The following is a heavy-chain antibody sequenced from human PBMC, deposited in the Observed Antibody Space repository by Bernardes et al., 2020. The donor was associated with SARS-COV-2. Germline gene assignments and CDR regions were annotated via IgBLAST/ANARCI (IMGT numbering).Heavy chain of an antibody. Sequence: GGSLRLSCAASGLIFNRYWMTWVRQAPGKGLEWVATINQVGSEKYYVDSVKGRFTISRDNAKNSLYLLMNSLTAEDTAVYYCARGRVAAAMDVWGRWTTVTVSS. CDR2: INQVGSEK. CDR1: GLIFNRYW. CDR3: ARGRVAAAMDV. D-gene: IGHD6-13*01. J-gene: IGHJ6*02. V-gene: IGHV3-7*03.